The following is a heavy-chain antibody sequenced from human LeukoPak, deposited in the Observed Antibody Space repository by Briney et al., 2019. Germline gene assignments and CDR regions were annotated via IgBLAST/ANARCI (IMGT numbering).Heavy chain of an antibody. J-gene: IGHJ6*02. V-gene: IGHV3-11*01. CDR2: ISSSGSTI. CDR3: ARDLPPRDPSYYYYGMDV. CDR1: GFTFSDYY. Sequence: GGSLRLSCAASGFTFSDYYMSWIRQAPGKGLEWVSYISSSGSTIYYADPVKGRFTISRDNAKNSLYLQMNSLRAEDTAVYYCARDLPPRDPSYYYYGMDVWGQGTTVTVSS.